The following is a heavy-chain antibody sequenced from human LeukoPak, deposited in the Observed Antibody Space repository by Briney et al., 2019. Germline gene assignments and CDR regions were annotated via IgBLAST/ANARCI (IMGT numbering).Heavy chain of an antibody. D-gene: IGHD2-15*01. CDR2: ISSSGSTI. V-gene: IGHV3-11*01. CDR3: ARGYCSGGSCKLGYYYYYMDV. Sequence: PGGSLRPSCAASGFTFSDYYMSWIRQAPGKGLEWVSYISSSGSTIYYADSVKGRFTISRDNAMNSLYLQMNSLRAEDTAVYYCARGYCSGGSCKLGYYYYYMDVWGKGTTVTVSS. J-gene: IGHJ6*03. CDR1: GFTFSDYY.